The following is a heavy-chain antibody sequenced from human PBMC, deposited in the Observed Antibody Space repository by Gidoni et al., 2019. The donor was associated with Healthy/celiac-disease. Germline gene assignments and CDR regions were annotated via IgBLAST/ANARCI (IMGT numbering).Heavy chain of an antibody. J-gene: IGHJ6*03. CDR1: GFTVSSNY. V-gene: IGHV3-53*01. CDR3: ARDSVPVYYMDV. D-gene: IGHD2-8*02. CDR2: IYSGGST. Sequence: EVQLVESGGGLIQPGGSLRLACAASGFTVSSNYMSWVRQAPGKGLEWVSVIYSGGSTYYADSVKGRFTISRDNSKNTLYLQMNSLRAEDTAVYYCARDSVPVYYMDVWGKGTTVTVSS.